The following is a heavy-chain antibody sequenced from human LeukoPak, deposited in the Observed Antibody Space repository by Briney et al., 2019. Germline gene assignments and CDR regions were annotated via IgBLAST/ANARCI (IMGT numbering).Heavy chain of an antibody. D-gene: IGHD4-17*01. V-gene: IGHV3-23*01. J-gene: IGHJ6*03. Sequence: GGSLRLSCAASGFTFSNYAMSWARQAPGKGLEWVSVISGSGGTTHYADSVKGRFTISRDNSKNTLSLQMNSLRAEDTAVYYCAKGPTVNYMDAWGKGTTVTVSS. CDR2: ISGSGGTT. CDR3: AKGPTVNYMDA. CDR1: GFTFSNYA.